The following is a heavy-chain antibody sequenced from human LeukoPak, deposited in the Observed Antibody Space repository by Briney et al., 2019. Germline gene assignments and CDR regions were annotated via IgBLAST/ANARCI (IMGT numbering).Heavy chain of an antibody. CDR2: IWYDGSNK. Sequence: PGGSLRLSCAASGFTFSSYGMHWVRQAPGKGLEWVAVIWYDGSNKYYADSVKGRFTISRDNSKNALYLQMNSLRAEDTAVYYCAKCPSGWDYYFDYWGQGTLVTVSS. CDR3: AKCPSGWDYYFDY. J-gene: IGHJ4*02. V-gene: IGHV3-33*06. D-gene: IGHD6-19*01. CDR1: GFTFSSYG.